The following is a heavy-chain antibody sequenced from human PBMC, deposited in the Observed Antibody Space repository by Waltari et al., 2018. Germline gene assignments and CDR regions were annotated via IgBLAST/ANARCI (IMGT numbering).Heavy chain of an antibody. CDR3: GVDGSGRYYGMDV. Sequence: QVQLQESGPGLVKPSGTLSLTCDVSGGSIGRSNWWSWVRQPPGKGLEWIGEIYHSGSTNYNPSLKSRVTISVDKSKNQFSLKLSSVTAADTAVYYCGVDGSGRYYGMDVWGQGTTVTVSS. J-gene: IGHJ6*02. V-gene: IGHV4-4*02. D-gene: IGHD3-10*01. CDR2: IYHSGST. CDR1: GGSIGRSNW.